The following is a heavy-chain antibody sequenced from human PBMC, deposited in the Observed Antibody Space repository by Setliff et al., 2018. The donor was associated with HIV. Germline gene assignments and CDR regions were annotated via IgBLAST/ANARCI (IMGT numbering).Heavy chain of an antibody. CDR1: GGSISSSSYY. J-gene: IGHJ4*02. V-gene: IGHV4-39*01. CDR3: ASQGRSGWLWGGFVS. Sequence: SETLSLTCTVSGGSISSSSYYWIWVRQPPGEGLEWIGNIYYSGSTYYNPSLKSRTTISVDTSQNQFSLKLTFVTAADTAVYYCASQGRSGWLWGGFVSWGQGTLVTVSS. CDR2: IYYSGST. D-gene: IGHD6-19*01.